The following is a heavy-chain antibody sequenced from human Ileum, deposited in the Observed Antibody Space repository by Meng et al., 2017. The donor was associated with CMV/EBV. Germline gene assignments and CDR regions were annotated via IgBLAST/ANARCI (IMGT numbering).Heavy chain of an antibody. Sequence: VHPPDSGPGLVKPPELLSLICTVSGDSMNDYFWTWIRQPAGKGLEWIGRIYSNGATNYNPSLQSRVTMSIDTSKNQFSLKVTSVTAADTAVYYCARWGSGMSPTADWFDPWGQGTLVTVSS. CDR3: ARWGSGMSPTADWFDP. J-gene: IGHJ5*02. CDR1: GDSMNDYF. D-gene: IGHD2-15*01. V-gene: IGHV4-4*07. CDR2: IYSNGAT.